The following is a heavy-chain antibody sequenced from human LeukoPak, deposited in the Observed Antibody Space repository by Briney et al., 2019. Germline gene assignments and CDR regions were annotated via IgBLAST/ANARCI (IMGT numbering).Heavy chain of an antibody. CDR1: GGSFGGYY. V-gene: IGHV4-34*01. CDR2: ISHSGST. CDR3: ARLGFYRPSQYFDY. D-gene: IGHD3-16*02. Sequence: SETLSLTCAVYGGSFGGYYWSWIRQPPGKGLEWIGEISHSGSTNYNPSLKSRVTISVDTSKNQFSLKLSSVTAADTAVYYCARLGFYRPSQYFDYWGQGTLVTVSS. J-gene: IGHJ4*02.